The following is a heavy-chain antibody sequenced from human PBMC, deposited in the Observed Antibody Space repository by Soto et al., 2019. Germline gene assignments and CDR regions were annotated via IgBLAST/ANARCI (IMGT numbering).Heavy chain of an antibody. CDR3: ARGSGNFEH. Sequence: GGSLRLSCAASTVTFSSYWMTWVRQAPGKGLEWVANISPDGGQKDYVDSVKGRFTVSRDNAKKSLHLQIDSLRAEDSAVYYCARGSGNFEHWGLGTLVTVSS. D-gene: IGHD3-3*01. CDR1: TVTFSSYW. V-gene: IGHV3-7*01. CDR2: ISPDGGQK. J-gene: IGHJ4*02.